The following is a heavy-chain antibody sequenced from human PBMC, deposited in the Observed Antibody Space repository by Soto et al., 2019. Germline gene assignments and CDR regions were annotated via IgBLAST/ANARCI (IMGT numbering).Heavy chain of an antibody. V-gene: IGHV6-1*01. CDR2: TYYRSSWYS. D-gene: IGHD4-4*01. J-gene: IGHJ4*02. CDR1: AYSVSSNGAA. Sequence: SPNLSLTCVISAYSVSSNGAAWNWIRQSPSRGLEWLGRTYYRSSWYSDYAPSVKSRITVNPDTSQNQFSLQLNSVTPENTAIYSCARGPPGFHSAFDFWRQGTLVTVPS. CDR3: ARGPPGFHSAFDF.